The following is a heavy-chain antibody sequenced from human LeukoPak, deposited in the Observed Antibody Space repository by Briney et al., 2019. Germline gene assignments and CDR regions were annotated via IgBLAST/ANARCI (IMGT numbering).Heavy chain of an antibody. CDR2: ISGSGGST. V-gene: IGHV3-23*01. D-gene: IGHD3-22*01. J-gene: IGHJ4*02. CDR1: GFTFSSYA. CDR3: AKDFNSSGYYFWVY. Sequence: GGSLRLSCAASGFTFSSYAMTWVRQAPGKGLEWVSAISGSGGSTYYADSVKGRFTISRDNSKNTLYLQMNSLRAEDTAVYYCAKDFNSSGYYFWVYWGQGTLVTVSS.